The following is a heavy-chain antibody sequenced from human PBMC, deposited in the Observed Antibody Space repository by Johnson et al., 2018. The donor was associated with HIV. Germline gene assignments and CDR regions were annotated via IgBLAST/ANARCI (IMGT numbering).Heavy chain of an antibody. CDR3: ARYEAVAPGSAFDI. J-gene: IGHJ3*02. D-gene: IGHD6-19*01. V-gene: IGHV3-33*08. CDR2: IWYDGSNK. CDR1: GFTFSSYA. Sequence: QMQLVESGGGLVQPGGSLRLSCAASGFTFSSYAMSWVRQAAGKGLEWVAVIWYDGSNKYYADSVKGRFTVSRDNAKNSLYQQMNSLRAEDTAVYYCARYEAVAPGSAFDIWGQGTMVTVSS.